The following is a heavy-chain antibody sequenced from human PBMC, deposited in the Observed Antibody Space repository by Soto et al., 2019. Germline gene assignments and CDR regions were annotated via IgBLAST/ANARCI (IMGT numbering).Heavy chain of an antibody. CDR3: ARGLRCSGMDV. V-gene: IGHV4-34*01. Sequence: SETLSLTCAVHRGSFNSYSWTWIRQPPGKGLEWIGEIDHSGSTTYNPSLKSRIIMSVDTSKNQFSLNVSSMTAADTAVYYCARGLRCSGMDVWGQGTTVTVSS. D-gene: IGHD2-8*01. CDR2: IDHSGST. J-gene: IGHJ6*02. CDR1: RGSFNSYS.